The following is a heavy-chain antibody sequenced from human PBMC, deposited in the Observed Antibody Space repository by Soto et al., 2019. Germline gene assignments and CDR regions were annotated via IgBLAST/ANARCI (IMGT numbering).Heavy chain of an antibody. V-gene: IGHV4-30-2*01. CDR3: ARDRGCGGGSCYSGFDY. D-gene: IGHD2-15*01. J-gene: IGHJ4*02. CDR1: GASISGDGYS. Sequence: PSDTRSLTCAVSGASISGDGYSWSWIRQPPGKGLEWIGYLFHSGSTYYNPSLKSRVIISGDRSKNHFSLKLNSVTAADTAVYYCARDRGCGGGSCYSGFDYWGQGTLVTVSS. CDR2: LFHSGST.